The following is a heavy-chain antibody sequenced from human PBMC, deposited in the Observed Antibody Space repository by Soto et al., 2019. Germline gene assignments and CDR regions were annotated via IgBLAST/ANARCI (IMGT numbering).Heavy chain of an antibody. CDR1: GYTFTSYY. CDR2: INPSGGST. CDR3: ARVGAYCGGDCVSGQERPVDY. D-gene: IGHD2-21*02. J-gene: IGHJ4*02. V-gene: IGHV1-46*01. Sequence: QVQLVQSGAEVKKPGASVKVSCKASGYTFTSYYMHWVRQAPGQGLEGMGIINPSGGSTSYAQKFHGRITITRDTSTSTVYLGLSRLRSEDTAVYYCARVGAYCGGDCVSGQERPVDYWGQGTLVTVA.